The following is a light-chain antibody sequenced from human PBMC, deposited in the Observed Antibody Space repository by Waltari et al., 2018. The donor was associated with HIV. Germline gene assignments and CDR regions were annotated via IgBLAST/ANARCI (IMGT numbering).Light chain of an antibody. CDR2: RNN. Sequence: QSVLTQPPSASGTPGQRVTISGSGSSSNVHWYQKFPGTAPKLLIYRNNTRPSWVPDRCSGSKSGSSSSLAIRGLRSEDEADYYCAAWGDNLRGPVLFGGGTKLPVL. CDR3: AAWGDNLRGPVL. V-gene: IGLV1-47*01. J-gene: IGLJ2*01. CDR1: SSN.